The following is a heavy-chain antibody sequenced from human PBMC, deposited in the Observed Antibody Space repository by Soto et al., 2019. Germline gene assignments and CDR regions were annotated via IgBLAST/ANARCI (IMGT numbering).Heavy chain of an antibody. V-gene: IGHV3-23*01. J-gene: IGHJ4*02. CDR1: GFTFSSYA. Sequence: GGSLRLSCAASGFTFSSYAMSWVRQAPGKGLEWVSSISGIGHSTYYADSVKGRFTISRDNSKNTLFLQMSSLRAEDTAVYYCAKRIMATIGHFDSWGQGTLVTVSS. CDR2: ISGIGHST. CDR3: AKRIMATIGHFDS. D-gene: IGHD5-12*01.